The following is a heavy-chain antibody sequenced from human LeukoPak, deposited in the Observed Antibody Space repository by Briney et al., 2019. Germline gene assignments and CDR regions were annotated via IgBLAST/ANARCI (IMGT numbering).Heavy chain of an antibody. D-gene: IGHD6-13*01. CDR2: IKQDGSEK. Sequence: PGGSLRLSCAASGFTFSNYWMTWARQAPGKGLEWVANIKQDGSEKYYVDSVKGRFTISRDNAKNSLYLQMNSLRAEDTAVYYCASIVMYSSSWYFGYWGQGTLV. J-gene: IGHJ4*02. V-gene: IGHV3-7*03. CDR3: ASIVMYSSSWYFGY. CDR1: GFTFSNYW.